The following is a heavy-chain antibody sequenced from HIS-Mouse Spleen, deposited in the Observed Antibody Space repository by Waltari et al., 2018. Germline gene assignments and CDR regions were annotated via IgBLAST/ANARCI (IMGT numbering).Heavy chain of an antibody. CDR3: AGYNWNYGTDY. CDR1: GGSFSGYY. Sequence: QVQLQQWGAGLLKPSETLSPTCAVQGGSFSGYYWRWIGQPPGKGLEWIGGINHSGSTNYNPSLKSRVTISVDTSKNQFSLKLSSVTAADTAVYYCAGYNWNYGTDYWGQGTLVTVSS. V-gene: IGHV4-34*01. CDR2: INHSGST. J-gene: IGHJ4*02. D-gene: IGHD1-7*01.